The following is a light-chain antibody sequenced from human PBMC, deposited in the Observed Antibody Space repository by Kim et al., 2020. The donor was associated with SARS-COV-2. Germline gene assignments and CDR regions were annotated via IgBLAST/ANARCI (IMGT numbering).Light chain of an antibody. CDR2: EDG. CDR1: SGSIASNY. CDR3: QSYDPSSQGVV. J-gene: IGLJ3*02. V-gene: IGLV6-57*03. Sequence: TITISCTRSSGSIASNYVHWYQQRPGSAPITILYEDGQRLSGVPDRFSGSIDSSSNSASLIISGLKTEDEADYYCQSYDPSSQGVVFGGGTQLTVL.